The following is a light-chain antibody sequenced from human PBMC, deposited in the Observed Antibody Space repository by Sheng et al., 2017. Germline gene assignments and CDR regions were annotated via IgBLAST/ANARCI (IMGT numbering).Light chain of an antibody. J-gene: IGKJ2*01. Sequence: ELVLTQSPGTLALSPGGRATLSCRASQSVSSNYLAWYQQKPGQAPRLLIYGASSRATGIPDRFSGSGSGTDFTLTISRLEPEDFATYYCQQYGSSPRTFGQGTKLEIK. CDR1: QSVSSNY. V-gene: IGKV3-20*01. CDR3: QQYGSSPRT. CDR2: GAS.